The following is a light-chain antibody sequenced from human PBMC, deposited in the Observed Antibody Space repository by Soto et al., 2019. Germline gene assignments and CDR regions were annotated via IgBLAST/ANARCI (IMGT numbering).Light chain of an antibody. Sequence: QSALAQPASVSGSPGQSITISCTGTDSDVGAYNSVSWYQQHPHKAPRLIIYKGTRRPSGISYRFSGSTSGNAASLTISALQADDEVDYFCCSSAPESTYVFGTGTQLTVL. CDR3: CSSAPESTYV. CDR1: DSDVGAYNS. CDR2: KGT. V-gene: IGLV2-23*01. J-gene: IGLJ1*01.